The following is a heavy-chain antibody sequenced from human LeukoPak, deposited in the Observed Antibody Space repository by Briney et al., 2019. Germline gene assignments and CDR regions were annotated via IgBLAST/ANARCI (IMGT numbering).Heavy chain of an antibody. D-gene: IGHD3-10*01. CDR1: GFTFSSYG. CDR2: IRYDGSNK. CDR3: ARDRGYYGSGKNDY. J-gene: IGHJ4*02. V-gene: IGHV3-30*02. Sequence: GGSLRLSCAASGFTFSSYGMHWVRQAPGKGLEWVAFIRYDGSNKYYADSVKGRFTISRDNAKNSLYLQMNSLRAEDTAVYYCARDRGYYGSGKNDYWGQGTLVTVSS.